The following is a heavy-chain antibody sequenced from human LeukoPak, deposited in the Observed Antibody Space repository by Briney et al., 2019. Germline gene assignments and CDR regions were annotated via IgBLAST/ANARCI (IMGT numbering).Heavy chain of an antibody. Sequence: ASVKVSCKASGGTFSSYAISWVRQAPGQGLEWMGRIIPILGIANYAQKFQGRVTITADKSTSTAYMELSSLRSEDTAVYYCATATSAGQILVAEYFQHWGQGTLVTVSS. D-gene: IGHD2-15*01. CDR3: ATATSAGQILVAEYFQH. J-gene: IGHJ1*01. V-gene: IGHV1-69*04. CDR2: IIPILGIA. CDR1: GGTFSSYA.